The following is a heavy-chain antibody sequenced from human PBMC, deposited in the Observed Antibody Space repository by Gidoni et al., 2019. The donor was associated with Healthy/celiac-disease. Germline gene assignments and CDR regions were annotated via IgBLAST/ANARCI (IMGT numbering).Heavy chain of an antibody. J-gene: IGHJ4*02. V-gene: IGHV1-69*01. D-gene: IGHD2-2*01. CDR2: IIPIVGTA. Sequence: QVQLVQTGAEVTKPGSSVKGSCTSSGGPFSSYAISWLRQAPGQGLAWMGGIIPIVGTANDAQKVQGRVTITADESTSTAHMELSSLRSEDTAVYYCARGEGLSLGPIDYWGQGTLVTVSS. CDR1: GGPFSSYA. CDR3: ARGEGLSLGPIDY.